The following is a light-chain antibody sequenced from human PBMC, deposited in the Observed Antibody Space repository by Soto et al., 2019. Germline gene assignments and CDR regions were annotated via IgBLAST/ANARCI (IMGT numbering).Light chain of an antibody. J-gene: IGKJ1*01. CDR3: QQYRSYRA. CDR2: KAS. CDR1: QSIDTW. V-gene: IGKV1-5*03. Sequence: DIQMTQYPSTLSASVGDRGAITCRASQSIDTWLAWHQQKPGQVPKLLISKASSLESGVPSRFSGSGSGTEFTLTISSLQPDDSATYYCQQYRSYRAFGQGTKVDI.